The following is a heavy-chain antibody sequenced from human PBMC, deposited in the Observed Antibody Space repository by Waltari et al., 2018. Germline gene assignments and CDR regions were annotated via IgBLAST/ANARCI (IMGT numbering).Heavy chain of an antibody. Sequence: QVQLVHSGAEVKKPGASVTVSCKVSGYTLTALSMHWVRQAPGQRLEWMGWINAGNGNTKYSQKFQGRVTITRDTSASTAYMELSSLRSKDTAVHYCARGDYSNYELDYWGQGTLVTVSS. V-gene: IGHV1-3*01. CDR3: ARGDYSNYELDY. J-gene: IGHJ4*02. CDR1: GYTLTALS. CDR2: INAGNGNT. D-gene: IGHD4-4*01.